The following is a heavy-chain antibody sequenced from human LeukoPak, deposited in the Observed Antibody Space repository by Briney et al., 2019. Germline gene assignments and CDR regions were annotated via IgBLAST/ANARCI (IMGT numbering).Heavy chain of an antibody. V-gene: IGHV3-9*01. J-gene: IGHJ6*03. CDR3: AKDGRFSGSPYFYYMDV. CDR1: GFTFGDYP. D-gene: IGHD1-26*01. CDR2: INWNGGSI. Sequence: GGSLRLSCVASGFTFGDYPMHWVRHVPGKGLEWVSGINWNGGSIGYADSVKGRFTISRDNAKNSLYLQMNSLRAEDTALYYCAKDGRFSGSPYFYYMDVWGKGTTITVS.